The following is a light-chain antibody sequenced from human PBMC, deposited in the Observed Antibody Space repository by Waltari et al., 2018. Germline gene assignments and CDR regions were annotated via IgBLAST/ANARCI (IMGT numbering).Light chain of an antibody. CDR2: DTS. V-gene: IGLV1-51*01. CDR1: IPNTGNYL. Sequence: HSVLTLPPSVSAAPGHTVTIPCPGSIPNTGNYLVSWYHHPPGATPKLLQYDTSQRPSGIPHRFSASTPGTSATLDITGLQIGDEADYYCATWDNSLTAVVFGGGTKLTVL. CDR3: ATWDNSLTAVV. J-gene: IGLJ2*01.